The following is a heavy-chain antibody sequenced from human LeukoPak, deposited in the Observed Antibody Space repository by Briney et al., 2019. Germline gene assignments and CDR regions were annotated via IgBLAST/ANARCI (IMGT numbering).Heavy chain of an antibody. D-gene: IGHD3-3*01. CDR1: GFTFSIYA. V-gene: IGHV3-23*01. CDR3: AKRLRFLEWLLEDYYFDY. J-gene: IGHJ4*02. Sequence: GGSLRLSCAASGFTFSIYAMSWVRQAPGKGLEWVSAISGSGGSTYYADSVKGRFTISRDNSKNTLYLQMNSLRAEDTAVYYCAKRLRFLEWLLEDYYFDYWGQGTLVTVSS. CDR2: ISGSGGST.